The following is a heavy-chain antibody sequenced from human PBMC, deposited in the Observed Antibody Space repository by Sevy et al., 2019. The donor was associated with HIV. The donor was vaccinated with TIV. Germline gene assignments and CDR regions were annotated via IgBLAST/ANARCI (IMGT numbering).Heavy chain of an antibody. CDR2: FDPEDGET. Sequence: ASVKVSCKVSGYTLTELSMHWVRQAPGKGLEWMGGFDPEDGETIYAQKFQGRVTMTEDTSTDTAYMELSSLRSEDTAVYYCAKIGGNWNAHKSDAFDIWGQGTMVTVSS. CDR3: AKIGGNWNAHKSDAFDI. CDR1: GYTLTELS. J-gene: IGHJ3*02. D-gene: IGHD1-1*01. V-gene: IGHV1-24*01.